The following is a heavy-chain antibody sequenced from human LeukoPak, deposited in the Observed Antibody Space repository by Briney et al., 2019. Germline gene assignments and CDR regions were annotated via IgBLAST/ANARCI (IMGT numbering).Heavy chain of an antibody. J-gene: IGHJ4*02. V-gene: IGHV3-30*02. CDR2: IRYDGSNK. CDR1: GFTFSSYG. CDR3: AKDRGASSSSLDY. Sequence: GGSLRLSCAASGFTFSSYGMHWVRQAPGKGLEWVAFIRYDGSNKYYADSVKGRFTISRDNSKNTLYLQMNSLRAEDTAVYYCAKDRGASSSSLDYWGQGTLVTVSS. D-gene: IGHD6-6*01.